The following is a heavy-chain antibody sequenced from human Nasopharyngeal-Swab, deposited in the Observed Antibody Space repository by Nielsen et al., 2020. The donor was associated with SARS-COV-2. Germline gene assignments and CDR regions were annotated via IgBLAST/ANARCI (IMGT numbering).Heavy chain of an antibody. D-gene: IGHD3-22*01. CDR3: ATGHLPLAYYDSSAHGWY. V-gene: IGHV1-24*01. Sequence: ASVKVSCKVSGYTLTELSMHWVRQAPGKGLEWMGGFYPEDGETIYAQKFQGRVTMTEYTSTDTASMELSSLISEDTALYYCATGHLPLAYYDSSAHGWYWGQGTLVTVSS. CDR1: GYTLTELS. J-gene: IGHJ4*02. CDR2: FYPEDGET.